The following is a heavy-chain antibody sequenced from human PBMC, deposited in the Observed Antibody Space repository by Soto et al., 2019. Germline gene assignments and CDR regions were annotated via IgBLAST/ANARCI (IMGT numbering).Heavy chain of an antibody. Sequence: QVQLVQSGAEVKKPGSSVKVSCKASGGTFNTYNINWVRQAPGQGLEWMGGIRPIFGTTNYAQRFRGRVTITADDSQRTAYMELSSLRSEDTAVCYCARDVTGDSYYCYSGMEVWGQGTTVSVTS. CDR3: ARDVTGDSYYCYSGMEV. CDR1: GGTFNTYN. D-gene: IGHD7-27*01. CDR2: IRPIFGTT. V-gene: IGHV1-69*01. J-gene: IGHJ6*02.